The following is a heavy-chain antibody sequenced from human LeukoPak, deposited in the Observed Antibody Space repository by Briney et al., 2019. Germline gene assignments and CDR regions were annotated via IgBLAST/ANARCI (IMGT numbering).Heavy chain of an antibody. CDR1: GFTFSSYS. CDR2: ISASPYI. Sequence: GGSLRLSCAASGFTFSSYSMNWARQAPGKGLEWVSSISASPYIYYADSVKGRFTISRDNSKNTLYLQMNSLRAEDTAVYYCAKELAAVAGLGGNYFDYWGQGTLVTVSS. CDR3: AKELAAVAGLGGNYFDY. V-gene: IGHV3-23*01. J-gene: IGHJ4*02. D-gene: IGHD3-16*01.